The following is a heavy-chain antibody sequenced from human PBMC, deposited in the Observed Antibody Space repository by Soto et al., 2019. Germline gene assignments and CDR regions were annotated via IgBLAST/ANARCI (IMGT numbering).Heavy chain of an antibody. CDR1: GFTFSSSA. CDR3: AKDRHYPRDYFHY. D-gene: IGHD3-10*01. V-gene: IGHV3-23*01. CDR2: VSANGQGI. J-gene: IGHJ4*02. Sequence: LRLSCAASGFTFSSSAISWVRQAPGKGLEWVSAVSANGQGIYCADSVRGRFTISRDNSKNTVFLHMDSLSAEDTAVYYCAKDRHYPRDYFHYWGQGTLVTVSS.